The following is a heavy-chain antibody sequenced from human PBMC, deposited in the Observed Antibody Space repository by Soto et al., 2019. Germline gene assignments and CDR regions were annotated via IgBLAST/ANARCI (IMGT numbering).Heavy chain of an antibody. J-gene: IGHJ5*02. CDR2: IIPIFGTA. D-gene: IGHD6-6*01. CDR1: GGTFSIYA. Sequence: QVQLVQSGAEVKKPGSSVKVSCKASGGTFSIYAISWVRQAPGQGLEWMGGIIPIFGTANYAQKFQGRVTINAEKSTSTAYMELSSLRSEDTAVYYWARGQDSSSSFWFDPWGQGTLVSVSS. V-gene: IGHV1-69*06. CDR3: ARGQDSSSSFWFDP.